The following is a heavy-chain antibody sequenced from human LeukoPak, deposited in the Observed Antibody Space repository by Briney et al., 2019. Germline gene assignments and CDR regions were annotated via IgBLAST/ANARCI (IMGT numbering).Heavy chain of an antibody. V-gene: IGHV3-15*05. D-gene: IGHD3-3*01. CDR2: IKSNPDGGTA. CDR3: TTLSYDVHY. Sequence: GGSLRLSCAASGFIFHNAWMTWVRQAPGKGLGWVGRIKSNPDGGTADYAAPVKGRFIISRDDSKNTLYLQLNSLKTEDTAVYYCTTLSYDVHYWGQGTLVTVSS. J-gene: IGHJ4*02. CDR1: GFIFHNAW.